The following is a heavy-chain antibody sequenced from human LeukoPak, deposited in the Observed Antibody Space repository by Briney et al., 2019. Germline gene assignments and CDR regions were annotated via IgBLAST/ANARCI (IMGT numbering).Heavy chain of an antibody. CDR2: TRNKANSYTT. V-gene: IGHV3-72*01. D-gene: IGHD1-26*01. CDR1: GFTFSDHY. CDR3: ARDLWETDFDL. J-gene: IGHJ2*01. Sequence: PGGSLRLSCAASGFTFSDHYMDWVRQAPGKGLEWVGRTRNKANSYTTEYAASVKGRFTISRDDSKNSLYLQMNSLKTEDTAVYYCARDLWETDFDLWGRGTLVTVSS.